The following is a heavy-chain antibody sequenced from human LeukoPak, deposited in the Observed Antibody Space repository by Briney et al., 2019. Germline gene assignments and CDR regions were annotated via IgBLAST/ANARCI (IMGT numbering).Heavy chain of an antibody. D-gene: IGHD3-22*01. Sequence: GGSLRLSCAASGFIFSSFGMHWVRQAPGKGLQWVAVMWHDGSYKYYEDSVKGRFTISRDNAKNTLYLQMNNVRVEDTAVYYCARVGDYENSGSQPFDYWGQGTLVIVSS. J-gene: IGHJ4*02. CDR2: MWHDGSYK. V-gene: IGHV3-33*01. CDR1: GFIFSSFG. CDR3: ARVGDYENSGSQPFDY.